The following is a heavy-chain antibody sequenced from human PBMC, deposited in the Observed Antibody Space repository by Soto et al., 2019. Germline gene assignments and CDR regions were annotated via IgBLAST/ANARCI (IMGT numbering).Heavy chain of an antibody. D-gene: IGHD3-3*01. CDR2: NITIFGTA. Sequence: QVQLVQSGAEVKKPGSSVKVSCKAYGGTFSSYAISWVRQAPGQGLEWMGGNITIFGTANYAQKCQGRVPITADVSTTTSYMELSILGSEDTAVSYSASASTIFGVVSRVFPRCALLRYHRFDFWGQGTLVTDSS. CDR3: ASASTIFGVVSRVFPRCALLRYHRFDF. J-gene: IGHJ4*02. V-gene: IGHV1-69*01. CDR1: GGTFSSYA.